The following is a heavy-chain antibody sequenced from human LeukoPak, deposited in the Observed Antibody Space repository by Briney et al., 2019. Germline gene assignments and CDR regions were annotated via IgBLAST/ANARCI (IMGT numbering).Heavy chain of an antibody. J-gene: IGHJ4*02. Sequence: GGSLRLSCAASGFTFSSYWMTWVRQAPGKGLEWVANIKQDGGEKYYVDSVKGRFTISRDNSKNTLYLQMNSLRAEDTAVYYCARDLWGLGTSFDYWGQGTLVTVSS. V-gene: IGHV3-7*03. D-gene: IGHD7-27*01. CDR2: IKQDGGEK. CDR1: GFTFSSYW. CDR3: ARDLWGLGTSFDY.